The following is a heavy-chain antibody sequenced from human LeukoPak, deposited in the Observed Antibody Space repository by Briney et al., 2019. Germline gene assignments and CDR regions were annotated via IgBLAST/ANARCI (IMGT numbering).Heavy chain of an antibody. J-gene: IGHJ4*02. Sequence: GSLRLSCAASGFMFSSNWMSWVRLAPGKGLVWVSRINTGGSTTDYADSVKGRFTISRDNAKNTLYLQMNSLRAEDTAVYYCSRDLRGRDDYWGQGILVIVSS. D-gene: IGHD5-24*01. V-gene: IGHV3-74*01. CDR1: GFMFSSNW. CDR2: INTGGSTT. CDR3: SRDLRGRDDY.